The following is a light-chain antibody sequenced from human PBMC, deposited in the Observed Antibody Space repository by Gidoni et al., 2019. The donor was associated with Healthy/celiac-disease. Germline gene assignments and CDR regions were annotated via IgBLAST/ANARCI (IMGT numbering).Light chain of an antibody. CDR2: QDS. V-gene: IGLV3-1*01. CDR3: QAWDSSTVV. J-gene: IGLJ2*01. CDR1: KLGDKY. Sequence: SYELTQPPSESVSPGPTASITCSGDKLGDKYACWYQQPPGQSPVLVIYQDSKRPSGIPERFSGSNSGNPATLTISGTQAMDEADSSCQAWDSSTVVFGGGTKLPVL.